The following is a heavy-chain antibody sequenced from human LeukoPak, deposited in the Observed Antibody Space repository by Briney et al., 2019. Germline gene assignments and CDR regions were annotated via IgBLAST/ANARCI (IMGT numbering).Heavy chain of an antibody. J-gene: IGHJ5*02. CDR2: IYHSGST. Sequence: PSGTLSLTCAVSGGSISSRNWWSWVRQPPGKGLEWIGEIYHSGSTNYNPSLKTRVTISVDKSKNQFSLKLSSVTAADTAVYYCARGPYDYVWGSYRSPYNWFDPWGQGTLVTVSS. CDR3: ARGPYDYVWGSYRSPYNWFDP. V-gene: IGHV4-4*02. D-gene: IGHD3-16*02. CDR1: GGSISSRNW.